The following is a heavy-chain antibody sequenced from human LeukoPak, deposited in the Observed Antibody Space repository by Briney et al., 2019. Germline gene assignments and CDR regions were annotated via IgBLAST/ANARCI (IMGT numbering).Heavy chain of an antibody. CDR2: IKQDGSEI. CDR1: RFTFSSYW. Sequence: GGSLRLSCAASRFTFSSYWMSWVRQAPGKGLEWVANIKQDGSEIYYVDSVKGRFTISRDNAKNSLFLQMNSLRAEDTAVYYCARDLYDSGAYSSPIDYWGQGTLVTVSS. CDR3: ARDLYDSGAYSSPIDY. V-gene: IGHV3-7*01. J-gene: IGHJ4*02. D-gene: IGHD3-22*01.